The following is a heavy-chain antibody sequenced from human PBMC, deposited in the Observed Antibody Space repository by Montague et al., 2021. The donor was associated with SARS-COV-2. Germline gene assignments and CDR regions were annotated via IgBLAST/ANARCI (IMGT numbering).Heavy chain of an antibody. Sequence: SETLSLTCVVSGDSISTDNWWTWVRLPPGKGLEWVGEIYHTGSTKYNPSLKSRVTISVDTSKNQFSLKLSSVTAADTAVYYCARGYDYVWGSYRYLHWFDPWGQGTLVTVSS. D-gene: IGHD3-16*02. J-gene: IGHJ5*02. CDR2: IYHTGST. CDR3: ARGYDYVWGSYRYLHWFDP. V-gene: IGHV4-4*02. CDR1: GDSISTDNW.